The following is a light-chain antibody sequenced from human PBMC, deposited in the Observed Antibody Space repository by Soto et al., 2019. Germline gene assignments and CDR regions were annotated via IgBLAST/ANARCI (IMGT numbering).Light chain of an antibody. CDR2: DAS. V-gene: IGKV3-11*01. CDR1: SSVSTY. CDR3: QQGRNWPWT. J-gene: IGKJ1*01. Sequence: EIVLTQSPGTLSLSPGERATLSCRASSSVSTYLAWYQQKPGQATGLLIYDASNRATGIPARFSGSGSGTDFNLTISRLEGEDLAVYYCQQGRNWPWTCGEGTNVEIK.